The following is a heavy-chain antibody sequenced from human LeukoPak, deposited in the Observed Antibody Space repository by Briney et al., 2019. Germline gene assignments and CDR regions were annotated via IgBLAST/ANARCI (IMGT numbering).Heavy chain of an antibody. CDR3: ARERSSGWYGAFDI. CDR1: GFTFSSYS. D-gene: IGHD6-19*01. J-gene: IGHJ3*02. CDR2: ISSSSSYI. Sequence: KPGGSLRLSCAASGFTFSSYSMNWVRQAPGKGLEWVSSISSSSSYIYYADSVKGRFTISRDNAKNSLYLQMNSLRAEDTAVYYCARERSSGWYGAFDIWGQGTMVTVSS. V-gene: IGHV3-21*01.